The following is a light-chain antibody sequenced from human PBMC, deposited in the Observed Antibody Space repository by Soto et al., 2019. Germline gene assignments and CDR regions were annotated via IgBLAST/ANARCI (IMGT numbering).Light chain of an antibody. V-gene: IGLV2-14*01. Sequence: QYVLNQPASASGSAGQSITISCSGTMRDVGAYNLVSWYQQHPGTYPKLIIYEGRNRPSGISSRFSGSRSGNTASLTISGLQAEDEGDYYCSAYTARRALVFGGGSKLTGL. J-gene: IGLJ3*02. CDR1: MRDVGAYNL. CDR2: EGR. CDR3: SAYTARRALV.